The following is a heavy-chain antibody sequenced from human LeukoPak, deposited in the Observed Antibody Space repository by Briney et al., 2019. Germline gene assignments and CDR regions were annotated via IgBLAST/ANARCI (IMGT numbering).Heavy chain of an antibody. V-gene: IGHV3-23*01. CDR3: AKTTVGYSSGRYPGWPADC. Sequence: TGGSLRLSCAASGFTFNTYAIYWVRQAPGKGLEWVSGICGSGGCTYYADSVKGRFTTSRDNSKNTVYLQMNSLTADDTAVYYCAKTTVGYSSGRYPGWPADCWGQGTLVTVSS. CDR1: GFTFNTYA. J-gene: IGHJ4*02. CDR2: ICGSGGCT. D-gene: IGHD6-19*01.